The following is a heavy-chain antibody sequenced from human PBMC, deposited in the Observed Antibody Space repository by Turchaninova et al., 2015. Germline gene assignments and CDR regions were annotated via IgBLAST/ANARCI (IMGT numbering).Heavy chain of an antibody. Sequence: QVQLVRSGAEVKKPGSSGTVPFKASGGTFSTSTCSWGRQAPGQGLEWVGGITPIFGTPNYAQKFQGRVTITADESTSTAYMELSSLRSEDTALYYCARGPDSSAYYYFYWGQGTLVTVSS. CDR3: ARGPDSSAYYYFY. D-gene: IGHD3-22*01. CDR2: ITPIFGTP. J-gene: IGHJ4*02. V-gene: IGHV1-69*12. CDR1: GGTFSTST.